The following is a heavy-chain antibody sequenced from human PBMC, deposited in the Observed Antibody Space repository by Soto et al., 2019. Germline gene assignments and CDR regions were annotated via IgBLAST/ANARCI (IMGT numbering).Heavy chain of an antibody. V-gene: IGHV3-30-3*01. CDR1: GFTFSSYA. J-gene: IGHJ4*02. D-gene: IGHD3-3*01. CDR2: ISYDGSNK. CDR3: ARSEWLLTPHDY. Sequence: GGSLRLSCAASGFTFSSYAMHWVRQAPGKGLEWVAVISYDGSNKYYADSVKGRFTISRDNSKNTLYLQMNSLRAEDTAVYYCARSEWLLTPHDYWGQGTLVTVSS.